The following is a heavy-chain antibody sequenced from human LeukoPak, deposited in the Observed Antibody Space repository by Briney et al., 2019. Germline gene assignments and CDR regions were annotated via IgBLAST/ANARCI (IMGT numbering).Heavy chain of an antibody. CDR3: ARAVGVVVPAATTPYYCYGMDV. J-gene: IGHJ6*02. CDR1: GFTFDDYS. V-gene: IGHV3-43*01. Sequence: GGSLRLSCAASGFTFDDYSMHWVRQAPGKGLEWVSLISWDGSSTYYADSVKGRFTISRDNAKNSLYLQMNSLRAEDTAVYYCARAVGVVVPAATTPYYCYGMDVWGQGTTVTVSS. D-gene: IGHD2-2*01. CDR2: ISWDGSST.